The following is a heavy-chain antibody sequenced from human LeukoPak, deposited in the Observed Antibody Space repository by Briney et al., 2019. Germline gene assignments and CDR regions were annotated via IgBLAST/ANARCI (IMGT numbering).Heavy chain of an antibody. CDR1: GFTFDDYG. Sequence: GGSLRLSCAASGFTFDDYGMSWVRQAPGKGLEWVSGINWNGGSTGYADSVKGRFTISRDNAKNSLYLQMNSLSVEDTAMYYCVRGHVAGSDRHWDYWGQGSLATVSS. V-gene: IGHV3-20*04. J-gene: IGHJ4*02. D-gene: IGHD6-19*01. CDR3: VRGHVAGSDRHWDY. CDR2: INWNGGST.